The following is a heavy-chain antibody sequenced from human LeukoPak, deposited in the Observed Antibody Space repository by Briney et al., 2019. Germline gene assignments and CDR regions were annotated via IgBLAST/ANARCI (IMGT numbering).Heavy chain of an antibody. J-gene: IGHJ4*02. CDR3: ARGRGRLLLIDY. Sequence: PSETLSLTCTVSGGSFNNYYWNWIRQPAEKGLEWIGRIYSSGSTDYNTSLKSRVTMSVDTSKNQFSLNLTSVTAADSAVYYCARGRGRLLLIDYWGQGTLVTVSS. V-gene: IGHV4-4*07. CDR1: GGSFNNYY. D-gene: IGHD2-15*01. CDR2: IYSSGST.